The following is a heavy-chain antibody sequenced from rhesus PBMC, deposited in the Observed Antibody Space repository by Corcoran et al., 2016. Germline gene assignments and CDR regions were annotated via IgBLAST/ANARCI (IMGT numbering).Heavy chain of an antibody. V-gene: IGHV4-160*01. CDR1: VGSIRSHH. Sequence: QLQLQESGPGLVKSSETLSLTCAVSVGSIRSHHWIGIRQPPGKGLEWFGRLFGGGRTTDSNPSLTSRGTFSTGTSKNQFSVRLSSVTAADTAVYYCARPHSGSYYRFDYWCQGVLVTVSS. CDR2: LFGGGRTT. CDR3: ARPHSGSYYRFDY. J-gene: IGHJ4*01. D-gene: IGHD3-16*01.